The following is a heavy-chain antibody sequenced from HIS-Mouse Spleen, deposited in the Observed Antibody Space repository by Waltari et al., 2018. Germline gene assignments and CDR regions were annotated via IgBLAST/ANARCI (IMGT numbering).Heavy chain of an antibody. J-gene: IGHJ3*02. D-gene: IGHD5-12*01. CDR3: ARDRGYSGYERSNAFDI. V-gene: IGHV4-31*03. CDR1: GGSISSGGYY. Sequence: QVQLQESGPGLVKPSQTLSLTCTVSGGSISSGGYYWSWIRQHPGKGLEWIGYIYYSGSTYYNPSLKSRVTISVDTSKTQFSLKLSSVTAADTAVYYCARDRGYSGYERSNAFDIWGQGTMVTVSS. CDR2: IYYSGST.